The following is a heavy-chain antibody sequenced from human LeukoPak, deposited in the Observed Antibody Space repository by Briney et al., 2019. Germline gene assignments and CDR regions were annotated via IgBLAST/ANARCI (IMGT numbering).Heavy chain of an antibody. V-gene: IGHV1-18*01. CDR2: ISPYNGYT. Sequence: GASVKVPCKASAYTFSSYGVSWVRQAPGQGLEGMGWISPYNGYTNYAQKVQGRVTMTTDTSTSTAYMELRSLRSDDTAVYYCARVGGPYNYGYYYAMDVWGQGTTVTVSS. CDR3: ARVGGPYNYGYYYAMDV. D-gene: IGHD3-10*01. J-gene: IGHJ6*02. CDR1: AYTFSSYG.